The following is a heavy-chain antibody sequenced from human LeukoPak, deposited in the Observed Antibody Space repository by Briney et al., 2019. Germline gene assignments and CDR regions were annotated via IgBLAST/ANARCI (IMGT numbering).Heavy chain of an antibody. CDR1: GFTFSSYA. Sequence: QSGASLRLSCAASGFTFSSYAMSWVRQAPGKGLEWVSTITGSGATTYYADSVKGRFTISRDNSKNTLYLQMNSLRAEDTAVYYCAKDSLQVDTAMDSPFDYYYYGMDVWGQGTTVTVSS. CDR3: AKDSLQVDTAMDSPFDYYYYGMDV. V-gene: IGHV3-23*01. J-gene: IGHJ6*02. CDR2: ITGSGATT. D-gene: IGHD5-18*01.